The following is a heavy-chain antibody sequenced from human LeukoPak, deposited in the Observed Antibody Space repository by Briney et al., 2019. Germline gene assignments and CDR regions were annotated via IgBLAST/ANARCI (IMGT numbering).Heavy chain of an antibody. CDR2: IYSGGST. Sequence: GGSLRLSCAASGFSVSSNYMSWVRQAPGKGLEWVSVIYSGGSTYYADSVKGRFTISRDNSKNTLYLQMNSLRAEDTAVYYCARDIVGATTTESFQHWGQGTLVTVSS. V-gene: IGHV3-53*01. D-gene: IGHD1-26*01. J-gene: IGHJ1*01. CDR3: ARDIVGATTTESFQH. CDR1: GFSVSSNY.